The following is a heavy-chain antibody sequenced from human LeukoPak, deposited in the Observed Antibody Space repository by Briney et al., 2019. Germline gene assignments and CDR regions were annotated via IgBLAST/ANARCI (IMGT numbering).Heavy chain of an antibody. CDR2: ISYDGSNK. Sequence: GRSLRLSCAASGFTFSSYGMHWVRQAPGKGLEWVAVISYDGSNKYYADSVKGRFTISRDNSKNTLYLQMNSLRAEDTAVYYCAGVYSSGWAYWYFDLWGRGTLVTVSS. CDR1: GFTFSSYG. J-gene: IGHJ2*01. V-gene: IGHV3-30*03. D-gene: IGHD6-19*01. CDR3: AGVYSSGWAYWYFDL.